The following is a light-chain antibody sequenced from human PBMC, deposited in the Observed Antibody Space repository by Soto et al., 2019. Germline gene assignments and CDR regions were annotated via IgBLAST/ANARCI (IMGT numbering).Light chain of an antibody. CDR1: QSVNSNY. V-gene: IGKV3D-7*01. CDR3: QQASSFTPT. Sequence: EMVITQSPAILSVSPGEGATVSCRASQSVNSNYLAWYQQHPGQPPRLRIYGISTRATGIPARLSGSGYGTEFTLTISSMKHEDFATYYCQQASSFTPTFGQGTRLEIK. CDR2: GIS. J-gene: IGKJ5*01.